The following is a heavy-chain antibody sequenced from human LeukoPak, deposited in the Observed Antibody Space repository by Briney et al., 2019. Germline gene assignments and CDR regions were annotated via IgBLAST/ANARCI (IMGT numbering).Heavy chain of an antibody. CDR2: IYTSGST. CDR1: GGSISSGSYY. Sequence: SETLSLTCTVSGGSISSGSYYWSWIRQPPGKGLEWIGRIYTSGSTNYNPPLKSRVTISVATSKNQFSLKLSSVTAADTAVHYRARVVVRGVITDWGKGPLVTVSS. CDR3: ARVVVRGVITD. V-gene: IGHV4-61*02. D-gene: IGHD3-10*01. J-gene: IGHJ4*02.